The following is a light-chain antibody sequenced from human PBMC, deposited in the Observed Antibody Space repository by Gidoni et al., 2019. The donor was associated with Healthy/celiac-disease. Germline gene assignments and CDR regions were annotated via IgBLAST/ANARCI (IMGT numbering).Light chain of an antibody. Sequence: DIQMTQSPSSLSASVGDRVTITCRASQSISSYLNWYQQKPGKAPKLLIYAESSLQSGVPSRFSVSGSGTDFTLTISSLQPEDFATYYCQQSYSTPITFGQGTRLEIK. CDR3: QQSYSTPIT. CDR2: AES. V-gene: IGKV1-39*01. CDR1: QSISSY. J-gene: IGKJ5*01.